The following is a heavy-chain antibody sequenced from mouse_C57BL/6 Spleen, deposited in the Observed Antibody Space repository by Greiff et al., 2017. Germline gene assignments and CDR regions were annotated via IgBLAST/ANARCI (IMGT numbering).Heavy chain of an antibody. CDR2: IDPEDGET. CDR1: GFNIKDYY. Sequence: EVQLQQSGAELVKPGASVKLSCTASGFNIKDYYMHWVKQRTEQGLEWIGRIDPEDGETKYAPKFQGKATLTEDTSSNTAYLLRSSLTSEDTAVYYCARGGSSYRYFDVWGTGTTVTVSS. CDR3: ARGGSSYRYFDV. D-gene: IGHD1-1*01. J-gene: IGHJ1*03. V-gene: IGHV14-2*01.